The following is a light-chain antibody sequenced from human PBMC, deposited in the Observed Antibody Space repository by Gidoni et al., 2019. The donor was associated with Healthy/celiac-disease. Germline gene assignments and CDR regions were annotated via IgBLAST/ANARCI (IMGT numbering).Light chain of an antibody. V-gene: IGKV1-39*01. CDR2: AAS. CDR1: QSISSY. J-gene: IGKJ4*01. CDR3: QQSYSTPLT. Sequence: ERVTITCRASQSISSYLNWYQQKPGKATKLLIYAASSLQSGVPSRFSGRGSGTDFTLTISSLQPEDFATYYCQQSYSTPLTFGGGTKVEIK.